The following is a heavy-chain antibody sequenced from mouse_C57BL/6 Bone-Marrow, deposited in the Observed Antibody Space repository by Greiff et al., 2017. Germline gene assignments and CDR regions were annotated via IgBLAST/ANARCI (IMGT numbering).Heavy chain of an antibody. Sequence: EVKLMESGGGLVQPGGSLKLSCAASGFTFSDYGMAWFRRAPGRGPAGLASISNLAYSPYYPDTVTGRFTISRENAKNTLYLEMSSLRSEDTAMYYCARLDSFAYWGQGTLVTVSA. CDR2: ISNLAYSP. CDR3: ARLDSFAY. CDR1: GFTFSDYG. J-gene: IGHJ3*01. V-gene: IGHV5-15*01. D-gene: IGHD2-4*01.